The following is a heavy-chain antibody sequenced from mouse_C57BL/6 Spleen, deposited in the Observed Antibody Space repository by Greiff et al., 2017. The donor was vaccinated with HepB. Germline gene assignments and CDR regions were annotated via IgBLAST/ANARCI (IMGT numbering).Heavy chain of an antibody. V-gene: IGHV1-26*01. CDR3: ARKWAWEDY. Sequence: VQLQQSGPELVKPGASVKISCKASGYTFTDYYMNWVKQSHGKSLEWIGDINPNNGGTSYNQKFKGKATLTVDKSSSTAYMELRSLTSEDSAVYYCARKWAWEDYWGQGTTLTVSS. CDR1: GYTFTDYY. CDR2: INPNNGGT. D-gene: IGHD1-3*01. J-gene: IGHJ2*01.